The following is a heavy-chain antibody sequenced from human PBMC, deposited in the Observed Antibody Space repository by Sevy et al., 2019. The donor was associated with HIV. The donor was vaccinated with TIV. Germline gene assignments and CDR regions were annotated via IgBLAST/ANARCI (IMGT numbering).Heavy chain of an antibody. Sequence: GGSLRLSCAASGFTFSMYGMHWVRQAPGKGLEWVALIWYDGSNKYYVDSVKGRFTISRDNSKNTLYLQMNSLRAEDTAVYYCASDRDYGNLDYWGQGTLVTVSS. CDR3: ASDRDYGNLDY. CDR1: GFTFSMYG. J-gene: IGHJ4*02. D-gene: IGHD4-17*01. CDR2: IWYDGSNK. V-gene: IGHV3-33*01.